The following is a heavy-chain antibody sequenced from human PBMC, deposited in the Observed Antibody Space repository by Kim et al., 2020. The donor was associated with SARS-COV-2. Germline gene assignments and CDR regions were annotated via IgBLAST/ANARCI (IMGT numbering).Heavy chain of an antibody. Sequence: GGSLRLSCTASGFTFGDYAMSWVRQAPGKGLEWVGFIRSKAYGGTTEYAASVKGRFTISRDDSKSIAYLQMNSLKTEDTAVYYCTRDRGGYSSSWYLQYYYYGMDVWGQGTPVTVSS. V-gene: IGHV3-49*04. J-gene: IGHJ6*02. CDR2: IRSKAYGGTT. CDR1: GFTFGDYA. D-gene: IGHD6-13*01. CDR3: TRDRGGYSSSWYLQYYYYGMDV.